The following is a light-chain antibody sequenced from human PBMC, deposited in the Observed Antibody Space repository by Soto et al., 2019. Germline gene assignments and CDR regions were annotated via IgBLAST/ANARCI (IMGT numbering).Light chain of an antibody. V-gene: IGKV3-20*01. CDR1: LSVSSSY. J-gene: IGKJ4*01. CDR2: GAS. Sequence: EIVLTQSPGTLSLSPGERATLSCRASLSVSSSYLAWYQQKPGQAPRLLIYGASSRATGIPDRFSGSGSGTDFTLTISRLEPEDFAVDYCQQYGSSPALTFGGGT. CDR3: QQYGSSPALT.